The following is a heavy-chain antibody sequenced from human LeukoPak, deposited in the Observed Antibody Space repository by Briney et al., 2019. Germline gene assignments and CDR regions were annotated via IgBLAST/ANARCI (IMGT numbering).Heavy chain of an antibody. J-gene: IGHJ5*02. CDR3: ARRSGYNLGRDWFDP. Sequence: ESLKLSRTVSGYSFTSYRIGLVRPTPGKGLEWIGIISPGDSDTRYSPSFQGQVTISADKSISTAYLQWSSLKASDTAMYYCARRSGYNLGRDWFDPWGQGTLVTVSS. CDR2: ISPGDSDT. V-gene: IGHV5-51*01. D-gene: IGHD5-12*01. CDR1: GYSFTSYR.